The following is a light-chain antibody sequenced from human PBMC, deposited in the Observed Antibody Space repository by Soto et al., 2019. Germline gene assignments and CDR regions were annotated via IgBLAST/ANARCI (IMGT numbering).Light chain of an antibody. J-gene: IGKJ2*01. CDR3: QQYDYWPPSYT. CDR1: QSVSSN. Sequence: EIVMTQSPATLSVSPVERATLSCRASQSVSSNVAWYQQKPGQAPRLLIYGASTRATAIPARFSGSGSGTEFILTSSSLESEYFAVYYCQQYDYWPPSYTFGQGTKLEIK. CDR2: GAS. V-gene: IGKV3-15*01.